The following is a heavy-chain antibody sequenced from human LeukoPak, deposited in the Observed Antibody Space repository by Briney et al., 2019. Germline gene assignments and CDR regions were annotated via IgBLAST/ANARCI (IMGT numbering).Heavy chain of an antibody. Sequence: SETLSLTCTVSGGSISSYNSYCGWFCQPPGKRLEWIGTIYHFGGTYYNPSLRSRVTFSVDTSKNQFSLNLSSVTAADTAVYYCARRNGGMGGYFDWGQGALVTVSS. D-gene: IGHD1-26*01. CDR2: IYHFGGT. J-gene: IGHJ4*02. CDR3: ARRNGGMGGYFD. V-gene: IGHV4-39*07. CDR1: GGSISSYNSY.